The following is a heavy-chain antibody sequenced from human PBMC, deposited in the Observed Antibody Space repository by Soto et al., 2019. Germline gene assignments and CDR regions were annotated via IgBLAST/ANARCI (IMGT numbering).Heavy chain of an antibody. CDR2: ISSDGNNK. J-gene: IGHJ4*02. Sequence: QVQLVESGGGVVQPGRSLRLSCAASGFTIKNYAMHWVRQAPGKGLEWVAVISSDGNNKEYGDSAKGRFTISRDNSKNTLYLKMNSLRAEDTAVYYCAREPPYPSYCSSTSCYGDYFDYWGQGTLVTVSS. V-gene: IGHV3-30*03. CDR1: GFTIKNYA. CDR3: AREPPYPSYCSSTSCYGDYFDY. D-gene: IGHD2-2*01.